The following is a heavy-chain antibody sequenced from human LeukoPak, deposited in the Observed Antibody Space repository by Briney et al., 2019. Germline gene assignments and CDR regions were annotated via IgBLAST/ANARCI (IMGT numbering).Heavy chain of an antibody. V-gene: IGHV4-34*01. CDR1: GGSFSGYY. D-gene: IGHD3-10*01. CDR2: INQSGST. CDR3: ARGLGSGSYFNY. J-gene: IGHJ4*02. Sequence: SETLSLTCAVYGGSFSGYYWSWIRQPPGKGLEWIGEINQSGSTNYDPSLKSRATISVGTSKNQFSLKLSSVTAADTAVYYCARGLGSGSYFNYWGQGALVTVSS.